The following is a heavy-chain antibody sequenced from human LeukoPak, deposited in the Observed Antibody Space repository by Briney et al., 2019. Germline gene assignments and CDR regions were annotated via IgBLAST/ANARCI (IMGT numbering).Heavy chain of an antibody. CDR2: IYNSGSA. D-gene: IGHD3-16*01. V-gene: IGHV4-59*08. J-gene: IGHJ3*02. CDR3: ARLRGAFDI. CDR1: GGSISSYY. Sequence: PSGTLSLTCTVSGGSISSYYWSWIRQPPGKRLEWIGYIYNSGSANYNPSLKRRDTISVDTSKNQFSLKLSSVTAADTAVYNCARLRGAFDICGQGTMVTVSS.